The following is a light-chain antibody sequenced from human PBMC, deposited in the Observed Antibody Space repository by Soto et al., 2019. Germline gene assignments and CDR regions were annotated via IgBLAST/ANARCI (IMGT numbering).Light chain of an antibody. Sequence: DIQMTQSPSTLSASVGDRVTITCRASQSIRSSLVWYQQKPGKAPKLLIYKASSLESGVPSRFSGSGSGTEFILTISSLQPDDSATYYCQHYNSYPWTFGQGTEVEIK. V-gene: IGKV1-5*03. CDR2: KAS. J-gene: IGKJ1*01. CDR1: QSIRSS. CDR3: QHYNSYPWT.